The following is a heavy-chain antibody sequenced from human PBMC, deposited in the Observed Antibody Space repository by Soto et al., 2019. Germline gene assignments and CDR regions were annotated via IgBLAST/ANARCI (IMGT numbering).Heavy chain of an antibody. CDR1: GVTFSSYA. Sequence: SVKVSCKASGVTFSSYAISWVRQAPGQGLEWMGGIIPIFGTANYAQKFQGRVTITADESTSTAYMELSSLRSEDTAVYYCARGGDGGYEGAFDIWGQGTMVTV. J-gene: IGHJ3*02. V-gene: IGHV1-69*13. CDR3: ARGGDGGYEGAFDI. D-gene: IGHD5-12*01. CDR2: IIPIFGTA.